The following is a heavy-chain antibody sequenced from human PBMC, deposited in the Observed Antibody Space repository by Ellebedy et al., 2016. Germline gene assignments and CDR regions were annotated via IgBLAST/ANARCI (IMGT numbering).Heavy chain of an antibody. CDR3: ARGDLYGSGSYQL. V-gene: IGHV3-30-3*01. D-gene: IGHD3-10*01. CDR1: GFTFSSYA. CDR2: ISYDGSNK. Sequence: GESLKISXAASGFTFSSYAMHWVRQAPGKGLEWVAVISYDGSNKYYADSVKGRFTISRDNSKNTLYLQMNSLRAEDTAVYYCARGDLYGSGSYQLWGQGTLVTVSS. J-gene: IGHJ4*02.